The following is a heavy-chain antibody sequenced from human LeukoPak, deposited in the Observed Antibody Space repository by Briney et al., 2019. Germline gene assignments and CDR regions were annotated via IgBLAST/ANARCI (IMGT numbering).Heavy chain of an antibody. V-gene: IGHV4-31*03. CDR2: IYYSGST. Sequence: SETLSLTCTVSGGSISSGGYYWSWIRQHPGKGLEWIGYIYYSGSTYYNPSLKSRVTISVDTSKNQFSLKLSSVTAGDTAVYYCARMHCSGGSCYTAYFDYWGQGTLVTVSS. CDR1: GGSISSGGYY. D-gene: IGHD2-15*01. J-gene: IGHJ4*02. CDR3: ARMHCSGGSCYTAYFDY.